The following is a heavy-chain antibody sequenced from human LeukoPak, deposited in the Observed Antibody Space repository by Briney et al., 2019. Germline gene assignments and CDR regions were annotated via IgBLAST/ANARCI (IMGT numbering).Heavy chain of an antibody. Sequence: GASVKVSCKVSGYTLTELSMHWVRQAPGKGLEWMGGFDPEDGETIYAQKFQGRVTMTEDTSTDTPYMELSSLRSEDTAVYYCATVKIAAAGFFFDYWGQGTLVTVSS. CDR3: ATVKIAAAGFFFDY. CDR2: FDPEDGET. J-gene: IGHJ4*02. V-gene: IGHV1-24*01. CDR1: GYTLTELS. D-gene: IGHD6-13*01.